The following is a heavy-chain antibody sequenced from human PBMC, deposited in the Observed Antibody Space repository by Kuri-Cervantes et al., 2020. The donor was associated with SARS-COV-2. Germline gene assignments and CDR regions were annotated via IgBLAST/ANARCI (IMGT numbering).Heavy chain of an antibody. CDR2: MNPNSGDT. CDR1: GYTFTSYD. J-gene: IGHJ4*02. CDR3: ASGRYYDFWSGYYPFDY. Sequence: ASVKVSCKASGYTFTSYDINWVRQATGQGLEWMGWMNPNSGDTGYAQKFQGRVTITRNTSISTAYMELSSLRSEDTAVYYCASGRYYDFWSGYYPFDYWGQGALVTVSS. D-gene: IGHD3-3*01. V-gene: IGHV1-8*03.